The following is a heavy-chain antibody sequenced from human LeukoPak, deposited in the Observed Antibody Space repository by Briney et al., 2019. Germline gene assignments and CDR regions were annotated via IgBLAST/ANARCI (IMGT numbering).Heavy chain of an antibody. D-gene: IGHD6-19*01. CDR3: ARGRGGAVAGTRVYYYYYMDV. V-gene: IGHV6-1*01. CDR2: TYYRSKWYN. Sequence: SQTLSLTCAISGDSVSSNSAAWNWIRQSPSRGLEWLGRTYYRSKWYNDYAVSVKSRITINPDTSKNQFSLQLNSVTPEDTAVYYCARGRGGAVAGTRVYYYYYMDVWGKGTTVTVSS. J-gene: IGHJ6*03. CDR1: GDSVSSNSAA.